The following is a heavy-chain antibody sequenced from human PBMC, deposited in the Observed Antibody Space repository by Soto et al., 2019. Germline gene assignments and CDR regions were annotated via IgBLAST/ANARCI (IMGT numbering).Heavy chain of an antibody. CDR2: VIPIFDTT. V-gene: IGHV1-69*06. CDR3: ARSSRKSVYFYSSFHA. Sequence: SVKVSCTASEVTFSIYAIGWERQAPGQGLEWMGGVIPIFDTTNYAQKFHGRVTITADKSSYTAYMELSSLRFEDTAVYYCARSSRKSVYFYSSFHACGQVPTVTASS. J-gene: IGHJ6*02. CDR1: EVTFSIYA. D-gene: IGHD2-15*01.